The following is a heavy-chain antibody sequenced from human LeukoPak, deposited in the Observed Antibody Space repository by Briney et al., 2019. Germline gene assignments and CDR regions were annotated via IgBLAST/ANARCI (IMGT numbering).Heavy chain of an antibody. J-gene: IGHJ6*03. Sequence: PSETLSLTCSVSNYSISNDFYWGWIRLPPGKGLEWIGSIYYSGSTYYNPSLKSRVTISVDTSKNQFSLKLSSVTAADTAVYYCARDRRSYYYYYMDVWGKGTTVTVSS. V-gene: IGHV4-38-2*02. CDR1: NYSISNDFY. CDR2: IYYSGST. CDR3: ARDRRSYYYYYMDV.